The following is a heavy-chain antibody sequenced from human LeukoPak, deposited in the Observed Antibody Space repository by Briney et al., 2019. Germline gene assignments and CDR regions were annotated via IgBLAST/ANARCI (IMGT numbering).Heavy chain of an antibody. CDR1: GFTFSSYA. CDR3: AKDHGIAAAGDDAFDI. CDR2: ISGSGGST. D-gene: IGHD6-13*01. V-gene: IGHV3-23*01. J-gene: IGHJ3*02. Sequence: PGGSLRLSCAASGFTFSSYAMSWVRQAPGKGLEWVSAISGSGGSTYYADSVKGRFTISRDSSKNTLYLQMNSLRAEDTAVYYCAKDHGIAAAGDDAFDIWGQGTMVTVSS.